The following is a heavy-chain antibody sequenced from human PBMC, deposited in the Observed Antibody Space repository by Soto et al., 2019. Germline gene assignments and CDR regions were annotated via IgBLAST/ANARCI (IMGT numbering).Heavy chain of an antibody. Sequence: GESLKISCNGSGYIFTSYWITWGRQVPGKGLEWMGRIDPSDSNPNYSPSFQGHVTISADKSISTAYMQWSSLQASDTAMYYCEIQITISGAWFDPWGQGTLVTVSS. V-gene: IGHV5-10-1*01. D-gene: IGHD3-3*01. CDR1: GYIFTSYW. CDR3: EIQITISGAWFDP. J-gene: IGHJ5*02. CDR2: IDPSDSNP.